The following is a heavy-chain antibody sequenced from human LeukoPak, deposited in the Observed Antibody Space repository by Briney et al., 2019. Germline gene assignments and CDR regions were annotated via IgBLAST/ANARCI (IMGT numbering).Heavy chain of an antibody. CDR3: AGVYRGELLPGAFDY. CDR1: GYTFTSYA. D-gene: IGHD1-26*01. J-gene: IGHJ4*02. V-gene: IGHV1-3*01. CDR2: INAGNGNT. Sequence: ASVKVSCKASGYTFTSYAKHWVRQAPGQRLEWMGWINAGNGNTKYSQKFQGRVTITRDTSASTAYMELSSLRSEDTAVYYCAGVYRGELLPGAFDYWGQGTLVTVSS.